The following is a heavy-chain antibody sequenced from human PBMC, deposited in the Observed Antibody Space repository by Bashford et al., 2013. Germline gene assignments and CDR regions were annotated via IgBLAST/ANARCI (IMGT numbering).Heavy chain of an antibody. CDR3: ARASIVGATSGAFDI. Sequence: ASVKVSCKASGYTFTSYYMHWVRQAPGQGLEWMGIINPSGGSTSYAQKFQGRVTMTRDTSTSTVYMELSSLRSEDTAVYYCARASIVGATSGAFDIWGQGTMVTVSS. CDR1: GYTFTSYY. V-gene: IGHV1-46*01. CDR2: INPSGGST. J-gene: IGHJ3*02. D-gene: IGHD1-26*01.